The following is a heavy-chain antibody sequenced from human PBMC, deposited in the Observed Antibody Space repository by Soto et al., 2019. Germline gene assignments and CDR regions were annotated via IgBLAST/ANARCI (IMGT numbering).Heavy chain of an antibody. J-gene: IGHJ3*02. CDR2: TYYRSKWYN. D-gene: IGHD7-27*01. Sequence: KQSQTLSLTCAISGDSVSSNSAAWNWIRQSPSRGLEWLGRTYYRSKWYNDYAVSVKSRITINPDTSKNQFSLQLNSVTPEDTAVYYCARYYPELGDGAFDIWGQGTMVTVSS. V-gene: IGHV6-1*01. CDR1: GDSVSSNSAA. CDR3: ARYYPELGDGAFDI.